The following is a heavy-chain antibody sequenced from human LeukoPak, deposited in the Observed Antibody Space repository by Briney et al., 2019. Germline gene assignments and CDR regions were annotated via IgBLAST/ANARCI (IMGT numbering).Heavy chain of an antibody. J-gene: IGHJ3*02. D-gene: IGHD4-17*01. CDR1: GFTFSSYW. CDR2: IRSSSSTI. Sequence: SGGSLRLSCAASGFTFSSYWMNWVRQAPGKGLEWVSYIRSSSSTIYYADSVKGRFTISRDNAKNSLYLQMNSLRAEDTAVYYCARIGDNVAFDIWGQGTMVTVSS. CDR3: ARIGDNVAFDI. V-gene: IGHV3-48*01.